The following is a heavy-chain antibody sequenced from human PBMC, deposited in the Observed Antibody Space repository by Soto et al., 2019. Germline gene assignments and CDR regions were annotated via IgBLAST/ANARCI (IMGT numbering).Heavy chain of an antibody. Sequence: ASLKVSCKTSGYTFSNYGLTWVRQAPGQPLEWLGWISLYSDGTNYAQKFQGRVSMTTDTSTTTAYMELRSLRSDDTAVYYCARVVPGAEAWFGPWGQGTLVTVYS. D-gene: IGHD2-2*01. CDR2: ISLYSDGT. CDR3: ARVVPGAEAWFGP. J-gene: IGHJ5*02. CDR1: GYTFSNYG. V-gene: IGHV1-18*01.